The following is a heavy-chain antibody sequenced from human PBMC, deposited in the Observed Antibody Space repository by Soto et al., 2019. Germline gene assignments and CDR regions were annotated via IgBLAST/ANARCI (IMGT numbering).Heavy chain of an antibody. J-gene: IGHJ4*02. CDR1: GGSISSGGYS. V-gene: IGHV4-30-2*01. CDR3: AARHCLSRSCYARS. Sequence: QLQLQESGSGLVKPSQTLSLTCTVSGGSISSGGYSWSWIRQPPGKGLEWIGNISHNGNSDYNPSLKSPVTISIDRSKSQCFVKLISVTTADTAVYYCAARHCLSRSCYARSWGQGTLVTVSS. D-gene: IGHD2-2*01. CDR2: ISHNGNS.